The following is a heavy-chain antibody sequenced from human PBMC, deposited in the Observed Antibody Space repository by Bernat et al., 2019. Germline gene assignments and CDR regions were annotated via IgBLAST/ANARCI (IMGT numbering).Heavy chain of an antibody. D-gene: IGHD3-3*01. J-gene: IGHJ3*02. CDR2: ISSSSSYI. CDR1: GFTFSSYS. Sequence: EVQLVESGGGLVKPGGSLRLSCAASGFTFSSYSMNWVRQAPGKGLEWVSSISSSSSYIYYADSVKGRFTISRDNSKNTLYLQMNSLRAEDTAVYYCAKGRFLEWFSAFDIWGQGTMVTVSS. V-gene: IGHV3-21*01. CDR3: AKGRFLEWFSAFDI.